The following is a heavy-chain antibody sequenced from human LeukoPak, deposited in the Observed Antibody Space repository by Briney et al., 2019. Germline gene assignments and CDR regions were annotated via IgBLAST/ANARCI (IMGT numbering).Heavy chain of an antibody. J-gene: IGHJ4*02. Sequence: SETLSLTCAVCGGSFSGYYWSWIRQPPGKGLEWIGEINHSGSTNYNPSLKSRVTISVDTSKNQFSLKLSSVTAADTAVYYCARRAGELDYWGQGTLVTVSS. CDR3: ARRAGELDY. V-gene: IGHV4-34*01. CDR2: INHSGST. CDR1: GGSFSGYY.